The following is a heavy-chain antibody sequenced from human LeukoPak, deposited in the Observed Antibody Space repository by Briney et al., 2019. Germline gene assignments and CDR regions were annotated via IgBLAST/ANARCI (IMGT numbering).Heavy chain of an antibody. V-gene: IGHV3-33*01. D-gene: IGHD2-2*01. CDR2: IWYDGSNK. CDR3: ARSRYCSSTSCYGFLDY. Sequence: PGRSPRLSCAASGFTFSTYGMHWVRQAPGKGLQWVAVIWYDGSNKQYADSVKGRFTISRDNSKNTLYLQMNSLRAEDTAVYYCARSRYCSSTSCYGFLDYWGQGTLVTVSS. CDR1: GFTFSTYG. J-gene: IGHJ4*02.